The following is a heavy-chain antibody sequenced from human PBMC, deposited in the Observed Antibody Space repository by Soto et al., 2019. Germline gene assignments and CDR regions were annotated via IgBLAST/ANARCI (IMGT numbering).Heavy chain of an antibody. CDR2: THYSGGA. D-gene: IGHD2-8*01. CDR3: AGGKPSTVCSSAVCYPVEGYFYGAV. CDR1: GGSFNDYY. J-gene: IGHJ6*03. V-gene: IGHV4-59*08. Sequence: QVQLHESGPGLVKPSETLSLTCTVSGGSFNDYYWSWIRQPPGQGLEWVGYTHYSGGAIYSPSLKCRVIMSVDTTMKQISLTFNSVTAADTAVYDCAGGKPSTVCSSAVCYPVEGYFYGAVWGKWTVVPVSS.